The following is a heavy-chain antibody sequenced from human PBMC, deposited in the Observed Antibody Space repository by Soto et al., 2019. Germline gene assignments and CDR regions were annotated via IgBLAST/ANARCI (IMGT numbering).Heavy chain of an antibody. CDR2: IIPIFGTA. CDR3: AREVGATPGGRLDY. V-gene: IGHV1-69*13. CDR1: GGTFSSYA. D-gene: IGHD1-26*01. Sequence: ASVKVSCKASGGTFSSYAISWVRQAPGQGLEWMGGIIPIFGTANYAQKFQGRVTITADESTSTAYMELSSLRSEDTAVYYCAREVGATPGGRLDYWGQGTLVTVSS. J-gene: IGHJ4*02.